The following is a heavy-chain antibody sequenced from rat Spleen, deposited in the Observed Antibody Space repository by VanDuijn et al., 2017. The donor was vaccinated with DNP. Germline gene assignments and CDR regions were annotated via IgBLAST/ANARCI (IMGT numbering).Heavy chain of an antibody. D-gene: IGHD1-7*01. Sequence: EVQLQESGSGLVKPAQSLSLPCSVTGYSIPSIYWGWIRKFPGNKMEYIGHISYSGSSNYNPSLKSLISITRDTSQNHFFLHLNFVTIEDTATYYCARWTRYFDYWGQGVRVTVSS. CDR1: GYSIPSIY. V-gene: IGHV3-1*01. J-gene: IGHJ2*01. CDR3: ARWTRYFDY. CDR2: ISYSGSS.